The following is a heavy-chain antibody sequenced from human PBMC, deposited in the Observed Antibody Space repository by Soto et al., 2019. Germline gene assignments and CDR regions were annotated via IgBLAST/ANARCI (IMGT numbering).Heavy chain of an antibody. J-gene: IGHJ4*02. CDR3: ARGIFTVASSHFDY. CDR1: GYTFTNYN. CDR2: INAGNGKT. Sequence: GASVKVSCKASGYTFTNYNMHWVRQAPGQRPEWMGWINAGNGKTGCSEKFQGRVDITRDTSATTAYMELSNLRSEDTAVYYCARGIFTVASSHFDYWGPGALVTVSS. D-gene: IGHD6-19*01. V-gene: IGHV1-3*01.